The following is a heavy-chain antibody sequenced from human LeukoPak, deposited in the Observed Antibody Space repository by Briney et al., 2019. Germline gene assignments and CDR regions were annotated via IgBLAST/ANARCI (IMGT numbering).Heavy chain of an antibody. CDR2: INSDGGRT. CDR1: GFTFSSYA. Sequence: SGGSLRLSCAASGFTFSSYAMSWARQAPGKGLVWVSQINSDGGRTRYADSVKGRLTISRDNAKNTVYLQMNSLRTDDTAMYYCARGRNGFFDYWGQGTLVTVSS. D-gene: IGHD5-24*01. CDR3: ARGRNGFFDY. V-gene: IGHV3-74*01. J-gene: IGHJ4*02.